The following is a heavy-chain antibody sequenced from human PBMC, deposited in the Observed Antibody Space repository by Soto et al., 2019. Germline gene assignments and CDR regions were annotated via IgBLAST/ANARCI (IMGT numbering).Heavy chain of an antibody. CDR1: GFTFSRFF. D-gene: IGHD3-16*01. Sequence: VQLVESGGGLVQPVGSLRLSCAASGFTFSRFFMHWVRQAPGKGLVWVSRIDSDDSGTHYADSVKGRFTITRDNAKNMLYLQMNNLRPEDTATYYCVGDQGGLGDHWGQGTLVTVSS. CDR3: VGDQGGLGDH. CDR2: IDSDDSGT. V-gene: IGHV3-74*01. J-gene: IGHJ4*02.